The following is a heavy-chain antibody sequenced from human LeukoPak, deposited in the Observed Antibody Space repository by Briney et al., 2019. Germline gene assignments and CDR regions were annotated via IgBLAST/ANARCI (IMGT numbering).Heavy chain of an antibody. CDR1: GVSISSGGYY. J-gene: IGHJ4*02. D-gene: IGHD5-18*01. CDR2: IYYSGST. Sequence: SETLSLTCTVSGVSISSGGYYWSWIRQHPGKGLEWIGYIYYSGSTYYNPSLKSRVTISVDTSKNQFSLKLSSVTAADTAVYYCARGGDTAMVLPIDYWGQGTLVTVSS. CDR3: ARGGDTAMVLPIDY. V-gene: IGHV4-31*03.